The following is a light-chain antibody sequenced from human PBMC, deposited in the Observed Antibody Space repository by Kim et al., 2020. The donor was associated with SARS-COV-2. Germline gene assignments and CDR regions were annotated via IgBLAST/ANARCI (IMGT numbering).Light chain of an antibody. CDR1: RGIHVGTYS. V-gene: IGLV5-45*02. Sequence: TCAIRRGIHVGTYSTYGYKETPVSPPQLHPRDKSDSDKQHRSGVLSRFSVSTDASANATIFLICGLQSSDEADYYRMIWHSKAVVFGGGTQLTVL. CDR2: DKSDSDK. CDR3: MIWHSKAVV. J-gene: IGLJ2*01.